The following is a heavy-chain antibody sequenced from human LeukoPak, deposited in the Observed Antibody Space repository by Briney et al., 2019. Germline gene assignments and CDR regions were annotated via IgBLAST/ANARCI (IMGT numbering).Heavy chain of an antibody. CDR3: ARDGDGSGMDV. CDR1: GFTFSTYN. Sequence: PGGSLRLSCAASGFTFSTYNMNWVRQAPGKGLEWVSSISSSSSYIYYADSVKGRFTISRDNAKNSLYLQMNSLRAEDTAVYYCARDGDGSGMDVWGQGTTVTVSS. D-gene: IGHD5-24*01. V-gene: IGHV3-21*01. J-gene: IGHJ6*02. CDR2: ISSSSSYI.